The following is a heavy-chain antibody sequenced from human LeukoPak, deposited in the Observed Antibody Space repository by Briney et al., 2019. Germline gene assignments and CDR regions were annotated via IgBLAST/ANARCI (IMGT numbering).Heavy chain of an antibody. D-gene: IGHD5-18*01. V-gene: IGHV1-69*13. J-gene: IGHJ5*02. CDR2: ITPIFGTA. Sequence: GASVKVSCKASGGTFSSYAISWVRQAPGQGLEWMGGITPIFGTANYAQKFQGRVTITADESTSTAYMELSSLRSEDTAVYYCAREWMSSKVIWFDPWGQGTLVTVSS. CDR1: GGTFSSYA. CDR3: AREWMSSKVIWFDP.